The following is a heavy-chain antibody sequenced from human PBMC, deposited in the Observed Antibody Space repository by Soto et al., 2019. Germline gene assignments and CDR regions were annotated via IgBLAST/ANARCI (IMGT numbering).Heavy chain of an antibody. CDR1: GFTFGDYA. CDR2: IRSKAYGGTT. CDR3: TRNRGVLAVAVDFDY. Sequence: HPGGSLRLSCTASGFTFGDYAMSWVRQAPGKGLEWVSFIRSKAYGGTTEYAASVKGRSTISRDDSKSIAYLQMNSLKTEDTAVYYCTRNRGVLAVAVDFDYWGQGTLVTVSS. D-gene: IGHD6-19*01. V-gene: IGHV3-49*04. J-gene: IGHJ4*02.